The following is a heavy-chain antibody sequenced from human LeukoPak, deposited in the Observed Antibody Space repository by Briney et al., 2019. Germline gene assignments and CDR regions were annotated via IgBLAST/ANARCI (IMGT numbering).Heavy chain of an antibody. V-gene: IGHV4-39*07. J-gene: IGHJ4*02. CDR1: GVSIISTNSY. CDR2: IYSSGRT. CDR3: AKKGGGPATEFNY. Sequence: SETLSLTCTVSGVSIISTNSYWGWIRQSPRTGLEWIGNIYSSGRTYYNPSLKSRVTISIDMSENQFSLKLTSVTAADTAVYYCAKKGGGPATEFNYWGQGTRVTVPS. D-gene: IGHD5-24*01.